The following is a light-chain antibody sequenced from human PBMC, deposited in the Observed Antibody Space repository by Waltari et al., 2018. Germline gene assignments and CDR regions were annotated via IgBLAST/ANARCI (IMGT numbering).Light chain of an antibody. CDR3: QQYFNWPLT. Sequence: IVMTQSPGTLSVSPGQRASLPCRASETNYNFLAWYQQKPGQSPRLLIHGISTRAAGVPARFTGSGSGADFTLTIDSLQSDDFALYFCQQYFNWPLTFGQGTKVEI. CDR1: ETNYNF. CDR2: GIS. J-gene: IGKJ1*01. V-gene: IGKV3-15*01.